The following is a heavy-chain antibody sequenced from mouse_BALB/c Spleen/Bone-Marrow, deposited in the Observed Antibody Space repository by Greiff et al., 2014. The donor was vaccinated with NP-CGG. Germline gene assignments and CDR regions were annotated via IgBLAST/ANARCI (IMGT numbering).Heavy chain of an antibody. CDR3: ARGNWDFAY. D-gene: IGHD4-1*01. Sequence: VQLQQPGPELVRPRASVKISCKASGYTFADYNIYWVKQSHGKSLEWIGYIYPYSGGTGYNQKFKSKATLTVDNSSTTAYMELRSLTSEDSAVYYCARGNWDFAYWGQGTLVTVS. V-gene: IGHV1S29*02. CDR2: IYPYSGGT. CDR1: GYTFADYN. J-gene: IGHJ3*01.